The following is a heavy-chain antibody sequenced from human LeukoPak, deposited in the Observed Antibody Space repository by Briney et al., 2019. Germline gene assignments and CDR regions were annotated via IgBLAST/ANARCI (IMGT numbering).Heavy chain of an antibody. CDR1: GYTFTSYD. D-gene: IGHD3-10*01. CDR3: ARASSRRGLWFGEL. J-gene: IGHJ4*02. Sequence: ASVKVSCKASGYTFTSYDINWVRQATGQGLEWMGWVNPNSGNTGYAQKFQGRVTMTRNTSISTAYMELSSLRSEDTAVYYCARASSRRGLWFGELWGQGTLVTVSS. CDR2: VNPNSGNT. V-gene: IGHV1-8*01.